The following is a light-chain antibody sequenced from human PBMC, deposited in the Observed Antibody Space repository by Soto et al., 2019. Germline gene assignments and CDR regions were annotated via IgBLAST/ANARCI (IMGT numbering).Light chain of an antibody. J-gene: IGKJ4*01. Sequence: AIQMTQSPSSLSASVGDRVTITCRATQGIREYLGWYQQKPGKAPKLLIYAASSLQSEVPSRFSGSGSGTDFTLPISSLQPEDFATYFCLQDHGFPLTFGGGTKVEIK. CDR3: LQDHGFPLT. CDR2: AAS. V-gene: IGKV1-6*01. CDR1: QGIREY.